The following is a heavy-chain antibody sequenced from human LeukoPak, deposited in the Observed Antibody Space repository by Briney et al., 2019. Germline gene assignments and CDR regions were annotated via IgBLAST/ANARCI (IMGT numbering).Heavy chain of an antibody. D-gene: IGHD6-13*01. CDR3: AKRTAAGDTYYFDY. J-gene: IGHJ4*02. V-gene: IGHV3-23*01. CDR2: ISGSGGST. Sequence: PGGSLRLSCAASGFTFSSYGMSWVRQAPGKGLEWVSAISGSGGSTYYADSVKGRFTISRDNSKNTLYLQMNSLRAEDTAVYYCAKRTAAGDTYYFDYWGQGTLVTVSS. CDR1: GFTFSSYG.